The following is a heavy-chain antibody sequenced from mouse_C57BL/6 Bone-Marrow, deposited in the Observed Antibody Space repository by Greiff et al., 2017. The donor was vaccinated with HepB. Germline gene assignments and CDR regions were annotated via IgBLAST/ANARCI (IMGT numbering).Heavy chain of an antibody. Sequence: QVQLQQPGAELVKPGDSVKLSCKASGYTFTSYWMHWVKQRPGQGLEWIGMIHPNSGSTNYNEKFKSKATLTVDKSSSTAYMQLSSLTSEDSAVYYCATSYYYGTFAWFAYWGQGTLVTVSA. CDR1: GYTFTSYW. CDR2: IHPNSGST. V-gene: IGHV1-64*01. J-gene: IGHJ3*01. CDR3: ATSYYYGTFAWFAY. D-gene: IGHD1-1*01.